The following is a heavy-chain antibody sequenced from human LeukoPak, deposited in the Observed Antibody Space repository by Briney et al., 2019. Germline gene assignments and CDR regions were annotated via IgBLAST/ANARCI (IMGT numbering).Heavy chain of an antibody. CDR2: IYSGGST. D-gene: IGHD6-13*01. Sequence: GGSLRLSCAASGFTFSDYYMSWVRQAPGKGLEWVSVIYSGGSTYYADSVKGRFTISRDNSKNTLYLQMNSLRAEDTAVYYCAAYSSSWRGQGTLVTVSS. CDR3: AAYSSSW. CDR1: GFTFSDYY. J-gene: IGHJ4*02. V-gene: IGHV3-53*01.